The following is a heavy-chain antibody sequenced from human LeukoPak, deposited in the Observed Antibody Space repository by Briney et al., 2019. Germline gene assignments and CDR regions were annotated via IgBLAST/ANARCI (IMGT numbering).Heavy chain of an antibody. J-gene: IGHJ4*02. D-gene: IGHD3-22*01. CDR3: AKDPLPYYYDSSGFGY. CDR1: GFTFSSYP. CDR2: ISGSGGST. V-gene: IGHV3-23*01. Sequence: PGGPLRLSCAASGFTFSSYPVRWVRQAPGKGLEWVSAISGSGGSTYYADSVKGRFTISRDNSKNTLYLQMNSLRAEDTAVYYCAKDPLPYYYDSSGFGYWGQGTLVTVSS.